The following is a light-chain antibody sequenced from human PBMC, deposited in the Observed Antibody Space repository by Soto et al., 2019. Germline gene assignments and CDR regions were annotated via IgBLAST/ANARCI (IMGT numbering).Light chain of an antibody. V-gene: IGKV1-5*01. CDR1: QSISNW. J-gene: IGKJ1*01. CDR2: HAS. Sequence: DIQMTQSPSTLSASVGDRVTITCRASQSISNWLAWDQQKPGTAPKVLIYHASNLQSGVPSRFSGSGSGTEFTLTISSLQPDDFATYYCQQYNSYSFGQGTKVDI. CDR3: QQYNSYS.